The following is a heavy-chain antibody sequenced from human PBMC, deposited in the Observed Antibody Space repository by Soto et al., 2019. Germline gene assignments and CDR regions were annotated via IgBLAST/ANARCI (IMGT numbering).Heavy chain of an antibody. CDR3: ARDRTLYSSSWYYFDY. V-gene: IGHV1-69*13. CDR1: GGTFSSYA. CDR2: IIPIFGTA. J-gene: IGHJ4*02. Sequence: ASVKVSCKASGGTFSSYAISWVRQAPGQGLEWMGGIIPIFGTANYAQKFQGRVTITADESTSTAYMELSSLRSEDTAVYYCARDRTLYSSSWYYFDYWGQGTLVTVSS. D-gene: IGHD6-13*01.